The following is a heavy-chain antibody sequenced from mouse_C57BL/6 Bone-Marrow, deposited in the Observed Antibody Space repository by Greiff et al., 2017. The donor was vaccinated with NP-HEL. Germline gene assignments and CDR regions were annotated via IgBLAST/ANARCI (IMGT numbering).Heavy chain of an antibody. CDR2: ISDGGSYT. CDR1: GFTFSSYA. V-gene: IGHV5-4*03. D-gene: IGHD2-4*01. J-gene: IGHJ2*01. CDR3: ARVYDYDFDY. Sequence: EVKLMESGGGLVKPGGSLKLSCAASGFTFSSYAMSWVRQTPEKRLEWVATISDGGSYTYYPDNVKGRFTISRDNAKNNLYLQMSHLKSEDTAMYYCARVYDYDFDYWGQGTTLTVSS.